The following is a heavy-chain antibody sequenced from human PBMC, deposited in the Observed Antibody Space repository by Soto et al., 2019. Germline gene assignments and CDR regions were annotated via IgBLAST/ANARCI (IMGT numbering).Heavy chain of an antibody. V-gene: IGHV3-53*01. D-gene: IGHD5-18*01. J-gene: IGHJ4*02. CDR2: FNRDGST. Sequence: EVQLVESGGGLIPPGGSLRLSCAASGFLVNSAYMTWVRQAPGKGLEWLSMFNRDGSTLYAESVKGRFTISRDNSKNRLDLQMNSLRAEDTAMYYCARSGYSFAWGYWGQGTLVIVTS. CDR1: GFLVNSAY. CDR3: ARSGYSFAWGY.